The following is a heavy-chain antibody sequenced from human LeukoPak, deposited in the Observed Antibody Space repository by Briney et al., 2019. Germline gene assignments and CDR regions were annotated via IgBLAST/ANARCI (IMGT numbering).Heavy chain of an antibody. Sequence: ASVKVSCKASGYTFTCYYMHWVRQAPGQGLEWMGIINPSGGSTSYAQKFQGRVTMTRDMSTSTVYMELSSLGSEDTAVYYCARLSPEYCTNGVCYSYWGQGTLVTVSS. J-gene: IGHJ4*02. CDR2: INPSGGST. V-gene: IGHV1-46*01. CDR1: GYTFTCYY. D-gene: IGHD2-8*01. CDR3: ARLSPEYCTNGVCYSY.